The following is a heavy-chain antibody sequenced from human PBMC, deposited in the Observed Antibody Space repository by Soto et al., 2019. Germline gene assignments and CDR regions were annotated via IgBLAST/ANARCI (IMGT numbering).Heavy chain of an antibody. J-gene: IGHJ3*02. Sequence: EAQLVESGGGLVQPGRSLRLSCAASGFTFDDYAMHWVRQAPGKGLEWVSGISWNSGSIGYADSVKGRFTISRDNAKNSLYLQMNSLRAEDTALYYCAKKVGSRSSHDAFDIWGQGTMVTVSS. V-gene: IGHV3-9*01. CDR2: ISWNSGSI. CDR3: AKKVGSRSSHDAFDI. D-gene: IGHD1-26*01. CDR1: GFTFDDYA.